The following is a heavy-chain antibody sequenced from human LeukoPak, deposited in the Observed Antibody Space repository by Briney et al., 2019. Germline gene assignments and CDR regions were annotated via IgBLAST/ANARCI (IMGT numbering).Heavy chain of an antibody. D-gene: IGHD4-23*01. Sequence: PGGSLRLSCAASGFTFSSYGMHWVRQAPGKGLEWVAVIWYDGSNKYYADSVKGRFTISRDNSKNTLYLQMNSLRAEDTAVYYCARAVYGGNSNYYYGMDVWGQGTTVTVSS. CDR2: IWYDGSNK. J-gene: IGHJ6*02. CDR3: ARAVYGGNSNYYYGMDV. V-gene: IGHV3-33*01. CDR1: GFTFSSYG.